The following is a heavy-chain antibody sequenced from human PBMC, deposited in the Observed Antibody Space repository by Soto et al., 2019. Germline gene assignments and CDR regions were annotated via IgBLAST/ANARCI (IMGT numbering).Heavy chain of an antibody. Sequence: QVQLVKSVAEVKKPGASVKVSCKASGDTFTNDDIKWVRQATGQGLEWMGWMNPNSGNTGYAQKFQGRVTMTRNTSISTAYMELSSLRSDDTAVYYCARGRNGMDVWGQGTTVTVSS. CDR3: ARGRNGMDV. V-gene: IGHV1-8*01. J-gene: IGHJ6*02. CDR2: MNPNSGNT. CDR1: GDTFTNDD.